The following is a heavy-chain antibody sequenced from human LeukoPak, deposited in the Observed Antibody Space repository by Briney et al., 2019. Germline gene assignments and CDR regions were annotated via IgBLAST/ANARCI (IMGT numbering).Heavy chain of an antibody. CDR2: IYHSGST. CDR3: ARVSSEDYGDLYYFDY. D-gene: IGHD4-17*01. V-gene: IGHV4-38-2*02. J-gene: IGHJ4*02. Sequence: SETLSLTCTVSGYSISSGNYWGWIRQPPGKGLEWIGSIYHSGSTYYNPSLKSRVTISVDTSKNQFSLKLSSVTAADTAVYYCARVSSEDYGDLYYFDYWGQGTLVTVSS. CDR1: GYSISSGNY.